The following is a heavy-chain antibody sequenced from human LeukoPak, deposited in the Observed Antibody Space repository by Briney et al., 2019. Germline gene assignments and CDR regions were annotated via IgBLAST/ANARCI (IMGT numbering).Heavy chain of an antibody. V-gene: IGHV4-59*01. CDR2: INYSGST. J-gene: IGHJ4*02. CDR1: GGSISSYY. D-gene: IGHD5-18*01. Sequence: SETLSLTCIVSGGSISSYYWSWIRQPPGKGLEWIGYINYSGSTKYNASLKSRVAISVDTSKNQFSLKLSSVTAADTAVYYCARVSGYSYGPLTTEDFDYWGQGTLVTVSS. CDR3: ARVSGYSYGPLTTEDFDY.